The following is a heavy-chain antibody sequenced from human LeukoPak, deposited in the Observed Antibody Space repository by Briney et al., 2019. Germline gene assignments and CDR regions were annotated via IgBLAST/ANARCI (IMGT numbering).Heavy chain of an antibody. Sequence: SVKVSCKASERTFSSFAISWVRQAPGHGLEWMGGFIPIFGTANYAQKCQGRVTITADESTSTAYMERSSLRAEDTAVYYCAGDRGDSYNFEYWGQGTLVTVSA. D-gene: IGHD5-24*01. CDR2: FIPIFGTA. CDR1: ERTFSSFA. CDR3: AGDRGDSYNFEY. J-gene: IGHJ4*02. V-gene: IGHV1-69*01.